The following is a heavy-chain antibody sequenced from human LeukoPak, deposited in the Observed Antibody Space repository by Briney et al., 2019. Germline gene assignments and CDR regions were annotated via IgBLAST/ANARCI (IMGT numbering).Heavy chain of an antibody. CDR2: IYYSGST. D-gene: IGHD3-22*01. Sequence: SETLSLTCTVSGGSISSYYWSWIRQPPGKGLEWIGYIYYSGSTNYNPSLKSRVTISVDTSKNQFSLKLSSVTAADTAVYYCARGLRYYDSSGYSRSYGYWGQGTLVTVSS. CDR1: GGSISSYY. J-gene: IGHJ4*02. V-gene: IGHV4-59*12. CDR3: ARGLRYYDSSGYSRSYGY.